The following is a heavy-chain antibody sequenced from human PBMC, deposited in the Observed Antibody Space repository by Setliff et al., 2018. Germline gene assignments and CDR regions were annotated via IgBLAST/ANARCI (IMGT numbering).Heavy chain of an antibody. CDR2: IDSDGSNT. V-gene: IGHV3-74*01. Sequence: PGGSLRLSCVASEFIFRTHWMYWVRQVPAKGLVWVSRIDSDGSNTHYADSVKGRFTISRDNAKNTVYLQMNSLRPEDTAVYYCARTCSGSGCYAGLESWGQGTLVTVSS. CDR3: ARTCSGSGCYAGLES. D-gene: IGHD2-15*01. CDR1: EFIFRTHW. J-gene: IGHJ4*02.